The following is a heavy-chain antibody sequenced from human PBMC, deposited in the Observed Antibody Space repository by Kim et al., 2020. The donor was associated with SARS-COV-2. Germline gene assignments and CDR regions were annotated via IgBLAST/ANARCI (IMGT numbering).Heavy chain of an antibody. V-gene: IGHV1-18*01. CDR3: ARSGIEVFSYYGMDV. J-gene: IGHJ6*02. Sequence: ASVKVSCKASGYSLTSFGITWVRQAPGQGLEWMGWISAYSGNTDYAQNLQGRVTMTTDTFTSTAFMELRSLRSDDTAVYYCARSGIEVFSYYGMDVWGQGTTVTVSS. CDR1: GYSLTSFG. CDR2: ISAYSGNT. D-gene: IGHD3-22*01.